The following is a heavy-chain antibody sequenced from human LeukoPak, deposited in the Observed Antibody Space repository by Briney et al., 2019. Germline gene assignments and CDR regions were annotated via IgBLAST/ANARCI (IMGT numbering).Heavy chain of an antibody. D-gene: IGHD1-20*01. J-gene: IGHJ4*02. Sequence: SETLSLTCTVSGYSISSGYYWGWIRQPPRKGLEWIGSIHHSGSTYHNPSLKSRVSISVDTSRNQFSLNLSSVTAADTAVYYCARVDRNWNYFDYWGQGTLVTVSS. CDR1: GYSISSGYY. CDR2: IHHSGST. V-gene: IGHV4-38-2*02. CDR3: ARVDRNWNYFDY.